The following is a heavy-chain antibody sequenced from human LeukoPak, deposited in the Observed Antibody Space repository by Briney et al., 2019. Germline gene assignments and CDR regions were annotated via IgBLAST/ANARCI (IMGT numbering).Heavy chain of an antibody. CDR2: INPNSGGT. CDR3: AREGLGDAFDI. Sequence: GASVKVSCKASGYTFTGYYMHWVRQAPGQGLEWMGWINPNSGGTNYAQKFQGGVTMTGDTSISTAYMELSRLRSDDAAVYYCAREGLGDAFDIWGQGTMVTVSS. CDR1: GYTFTGYY. D-gene: IGHD3/OR15-3a*01. J-gene: IGHJ3*02. V-gene: IGHV1-2*02.